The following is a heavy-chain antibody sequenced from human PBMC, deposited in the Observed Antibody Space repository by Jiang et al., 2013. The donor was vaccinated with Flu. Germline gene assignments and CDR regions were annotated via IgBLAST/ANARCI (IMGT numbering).Heavy chain of an antibody. J-gene: IGHJ4*02. Sequence: LLKPSETLSLTCAVYGGSFSTYYWSWIRQPPGTGLEWIGYLYYSGSTKYNPSLKSRVTISVDTSKNQFSLKLSSVTAADTAVYYCARVAIGSGSHPLNWGQGTLVTVSS. CDR3: ARVAIGSGSHPLN. D-gene: IGHD3-10*01. V-gene: IGHV4-59*01. CDR2: LYYSGST. CDR1: GGSFSTYY.